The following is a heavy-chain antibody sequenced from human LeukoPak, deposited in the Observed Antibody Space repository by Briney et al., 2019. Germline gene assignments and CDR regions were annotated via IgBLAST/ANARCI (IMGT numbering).Heavy chain of an antibody. Sequence: ASVKVSCKASGGTFSSYDINWVRQATGQGLEWMGWMNPNSGNTGYAQKFQGRVTMTRNTSISTAYMELSSLRSEDTAVYYCARGYCSGGSCRYWYFDLWGRGTLVTVSS. CDR1: GGTFSSYD. CDR2: MNPNSGNT. V-gene: IGHV1-8*02. D-gene: IGHD2-15*01. CDR3: ARGYCSGGSCRYWYFDL. J-gene: IGHJ2*01.